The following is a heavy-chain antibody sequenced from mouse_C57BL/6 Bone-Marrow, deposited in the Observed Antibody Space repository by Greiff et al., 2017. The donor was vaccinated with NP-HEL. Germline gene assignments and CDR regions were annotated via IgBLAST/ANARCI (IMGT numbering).Heavy chain of an antibody. Sequence: VMLVESGPGLVQPSQSLSITCTVSGFSLTSYGVHWVRQSPGPGLEWLGVIWSGGSTDYNAAFISRLSISKDNSKSQVFLKTNSRQADDTAIYYCASLRYYFDYWGQGTTLTVSS. CDR3: ASLRYYFDY. J-gene: IGHJ2*01. CDR1: GFSLTSYG. CDR2: IWSGGST. V-gene: IGHV2-2*01. D-gene: IGHD1-1*01.